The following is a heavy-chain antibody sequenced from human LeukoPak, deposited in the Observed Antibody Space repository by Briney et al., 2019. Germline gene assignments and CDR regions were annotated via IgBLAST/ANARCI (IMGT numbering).Heavy chain of an antibody. CDR1: GFTFSDYS. Sequence: GGSLRLSCAASGFTFSDYSMNWVRQTPRKGLEWVSCISGSGSYIYYADSVKGRFTISRDNAKNSLHLQVNSLRADDTAVFYCAKVPLRTGLKYFDYWGQGTLVTVSS. V-gene: IGHV3-21*04. CDR2: ISGSGSYI. D-gene: IGHD3/OR15-3a*01. CDR3: AKVPLRTGLKYFDY. J-gene: IGHJ4*02.